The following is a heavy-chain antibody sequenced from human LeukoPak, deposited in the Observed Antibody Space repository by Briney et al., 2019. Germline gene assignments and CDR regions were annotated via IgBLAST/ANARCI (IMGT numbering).Heavy chain of an antibody. CDR3: ATRYDSSGYTTNWFDP. V-gene: IGHV1-69-2*01. CDR1: GYTFTDYY. Sequence: GASVKVSCKASGYTFTDYYMHWVQQAPGKGLEWMGRVDPEDGETIYAEKFQGRVTMTEDTSTDTAYMEVSSLRSEDTAVYYCATRYDSSGYTTNWFDPWGQGTLVTVSS. J-gene: IGHJ5*02. CDR2: VDPEDGET. D-gene: IGHD3-22*01.